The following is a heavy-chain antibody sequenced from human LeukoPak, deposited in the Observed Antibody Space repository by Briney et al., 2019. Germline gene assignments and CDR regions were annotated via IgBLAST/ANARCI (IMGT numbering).Heavy chain of an antibody. J-gene: IGHJ4*02. Sequence: KSSETLSLTCAVYGGSFSGYYWSWIRQPPGKGLEWIGEINHSGSTNYNPSLKSRVTISLDTSKNQFSLKLSSVTAADTAVYYCASQYTSGWYYFDYWGQGTLVTVSS. D-gene: IGHD6-19*01. CDR2: INHSGST. CDR1: GGSFSGYY. V-gene: IGHV4-34*01. CDR3: ASQYTSGWYYFDY.